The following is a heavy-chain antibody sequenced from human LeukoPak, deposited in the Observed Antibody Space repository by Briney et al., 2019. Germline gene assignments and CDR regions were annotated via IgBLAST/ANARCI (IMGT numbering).Heavy chain of an antibody. D-gene: IGHD6-13*01. CDR1: GFTFSNYA. CDR2: ISSSGGDR. V-gene: IGHV3-23*01. CDR3: ASRAAGASYYFDS. Sequence: GESLRLSCAASGFTFSNYAMSWVRQAPGKGLEWVSTISSSGGDRYYADSVKGRFTISRDNSKNTLYPQMSSLRAEDTAVYYCASRAAGASYYFDSWGQGTLVTVSS. J-gene: IGHJ4*02.